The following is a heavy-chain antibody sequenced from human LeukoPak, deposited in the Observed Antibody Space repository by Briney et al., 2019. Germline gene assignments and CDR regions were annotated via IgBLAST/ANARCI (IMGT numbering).Heavy chain of an antibody. J-gene: IGHJ6*02. CDR3: ARDHCVSSGCYEDYYYGMDV. Sequence: AASVKVSCKASGYTFTGNYMHWVRQAPGQGLEWMAWINPNGGSTNYAQKFQGRVTMTRDTSISTVYMELSRLRSDDTAVYFCARDHCVSSGCYEDYYYGMDVWGRGTTVTVSS. CDR2: INPNGGST. CDR1: GYTFTGNY. D-gene: IGHD2-2*01. V-gene: IGHV1-2*02.